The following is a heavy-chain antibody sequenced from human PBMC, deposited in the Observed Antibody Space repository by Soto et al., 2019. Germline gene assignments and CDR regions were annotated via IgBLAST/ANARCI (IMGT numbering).Heavy chain of an antibody. J-gene: IGHJ4*02. V-gene: IGHV1-18*01. CDR1: GYTFSSYA. CDR2: ISAYSGNT. Sequence: ASVKVSCKASGYTFSSYAITWVRQAPGQGLEWMAWISAYSGNTNYAQKFQGRVTMTTDTSTSTAYMELSSLRSEDTAVYYCARDVAAAAGFDYWGQGTLVTVSS. CDR3: ARDVAAAAGFDY. D-gene: IGHD6-13*01.